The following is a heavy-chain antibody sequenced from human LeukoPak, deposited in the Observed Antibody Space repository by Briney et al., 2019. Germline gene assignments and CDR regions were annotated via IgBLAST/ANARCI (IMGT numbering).Heavy chain of an antibody. V-gene: IGHV3-48*04. D-gene: IGHD2-2*01. CDR1: GFTFSDYG. Sequence: PGGSLRLSCAASGFTFSDYGMNWVRQAPGRGLEWVSYISSSSRTIYYADSVKGRFTISRDNAKNSLYLQMNSLRAEDTAVYYCARTVVVVPAATDWELERHYYFDYWGQGTLVTVSS. CDR3: ARTVVVVPAATDWELERHYYFDY. CDR2: ISSSSRTI. J-gene: IGHJ4*02.